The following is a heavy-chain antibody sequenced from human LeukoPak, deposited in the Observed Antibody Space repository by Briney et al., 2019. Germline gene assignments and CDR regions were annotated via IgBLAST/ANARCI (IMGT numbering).Heavy chain of an antibody. Sequence: SETLSLTCTVSGASISSSDYYWGWIRQPPGKGLEWIGSLYSGGLTYYNPSLKSRDTISVDTSKNQFSLKVTSVTAADTAVYSCASGGYSSGWYGSFDIWGQWTVVTVSS. J-gene: IGHJ3*02. D-gene: IGHD6-19*01. CDR1: GASISSSDYY. CDR2: LYSGGLT. CDR3: ASGGYSSGWYGSFDI. V-gene: IGHV4-39*01.